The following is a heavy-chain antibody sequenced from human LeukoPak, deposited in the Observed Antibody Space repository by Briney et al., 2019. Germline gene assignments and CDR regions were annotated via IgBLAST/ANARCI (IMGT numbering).Heavy chain of an antibody. CDR3: ATIPHYDILTGYPHNWFDP. V-gene: IGHV1-24*01. CDR1: GYTLTELS. CDR2: FDPEDGET. Sequence: ASVKVSCKVSGYTLTELSMHWVRQAPGKGLEWMGGFDPEDGETIYALKFQGRVTMTEDASTDTAYMELSSLRSEDTAVYYCATIPHYDILTGYPHNWFDPWGQGTLVTVSS. J-gene: IGHJ5*02. D-gene: IGHD3-9*01.